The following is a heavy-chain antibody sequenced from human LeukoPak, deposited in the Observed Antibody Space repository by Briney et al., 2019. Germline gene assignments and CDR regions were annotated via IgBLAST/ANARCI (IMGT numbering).Heavy chain of an antibody. CDR1: GGSISSYY. Sequence: PSETLSLTCTVSGGSISSYYWSWIRQPPGKGLEWIGYIYYSGSTNYNPSLKSRVTISVDTSKNQFSLKLSSVTAADTAVYYCARGTFFNNNDYNTVHDYWGQGTLVTVSS. J-gene: IGHJ4*02. CDR3: ARGTFFNNNDYNTVHDY. D-gene: IGHD5-24*01. CDR2: IYYSGST. V-gene: IGHV4-59*01.